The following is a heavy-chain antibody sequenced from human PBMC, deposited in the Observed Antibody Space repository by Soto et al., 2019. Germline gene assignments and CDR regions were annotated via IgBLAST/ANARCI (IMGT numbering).Heavy chain of an antibody. CDR1: GFTFTSSA. Sequence: SVKVSCKASGFTFTSSAMQWVRQARGQRLEWIGWIVVGSGNTNYAQKFQERVTITRDMSTSTAYMELSSLRSEDTAVYYCAVVKVLRETQAVYYFEYWGEGP. D-gene: IGHD3-3*01. CDR2: IVVGSGNT. CDR3: AVVKVLRETQAVYYFEY. V-gene: IGHV1-58*02. J-gene: IGHJ4*02.